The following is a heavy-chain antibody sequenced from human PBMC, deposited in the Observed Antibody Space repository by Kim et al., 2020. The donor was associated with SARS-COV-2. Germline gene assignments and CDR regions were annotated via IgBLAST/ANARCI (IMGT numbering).Heavy chain of an antibody. CDR3: ARERITMIVVVAEFDP. CDR2: IYYSGST. Sequence: SETLSLTCTVSGGSISSGGYYWSWIRQHPGKGLEWIGYIYYSGSTYYNPSLKSRVTISVDTSKNQFSLKLSSVTAADTAVYYCARERITMIVVVAEFDPWGQGTLVTVSS. CDR1: GGSISSGGYY. D-gene: IGHD3-22*01. V-gene: IGHV4-31*03. J-gene: IGHJ5*02.